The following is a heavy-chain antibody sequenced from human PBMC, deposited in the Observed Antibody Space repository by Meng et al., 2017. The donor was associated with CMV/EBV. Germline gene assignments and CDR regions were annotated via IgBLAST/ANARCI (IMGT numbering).Heavy chain of an antibody. Sequence: SEPLSLTCTVSGGSISSYYWSWFRQPPGKGLEWIGYIYYSGITNYNPSLKSRVTISVDTSKNQYSLKLSSVTAADTAVYYCAREGSFDGEFSHYYYGMDVWGQGTTVTVSS. V-gene: IGHV4-59*01. CDR2: IYYSGIT. CDR3: AREGSFDGEFSHYYYGMDV. D-gene: IGHD3-10*01. J-gene: IGHJ6*02. CDR1: GGSISSYY.